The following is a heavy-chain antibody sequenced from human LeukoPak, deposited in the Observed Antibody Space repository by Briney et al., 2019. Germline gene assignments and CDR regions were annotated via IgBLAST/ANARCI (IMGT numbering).Heavy chain of an antibody. V-gene: IGHV3-33*06. CDR3: AKDSYDFWSGYTYFDY. CDR1: GFTFSSYG. D-gene: IGHD3-3*01. J-gene: IGHJ4*02. CDR2: IWYDGSNK. Sequence: QPGRSLRLSCAASGFTFSSYGMHWVRQAPGKGLEWVAVIWYDGSNKYYADSVKGRFTISRDNSKNTLYLQMNSLRAEDTAVYYCAKDSYDFWSGYTYFDYWGQGTLVTVSS.